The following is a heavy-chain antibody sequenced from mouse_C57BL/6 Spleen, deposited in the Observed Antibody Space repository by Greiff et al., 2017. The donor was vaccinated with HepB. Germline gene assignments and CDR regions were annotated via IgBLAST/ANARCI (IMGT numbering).Heavy chain of an antibody. V-gene: IGHV5-2*01. D-gene: IGHD1-1*01. CDR2: INSDGGST. J-gene: IGHJ3*01. CDR3: ARHGGYYGSSLPFAY. CDR1: EYEFPSHD. Sequence: EVQRVESGGGLVQPGESLKLSCESNEYEFPSHDMSWVRKTPEKRLELVAAINSDGGSTYYPDTMERRFIISRDNTKKTLYLQMSSLRSEDTALYYCARHGGYYGSSLPFAYWGQGTLVTVSA.